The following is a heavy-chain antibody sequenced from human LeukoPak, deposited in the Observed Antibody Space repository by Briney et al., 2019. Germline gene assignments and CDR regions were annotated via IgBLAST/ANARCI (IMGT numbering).Heavy chain of an antibody. CDR2: IYSGGNT. Sequence: GGSLRLSCEASGFTVSGNYMNWIRQAPGKGLEWVSVIYSGGNTYYADSVKGRYSISRDNSKNTLYLQMNSLRVEDTAVYYCAGSRLSAEYFQFWGQGTLVAVSS. CDR1: GFTVSGNY. J-gene: IGHJ1*01. V-gene: IGHV3-66*01. CDR3: AGSRLSAEYFQF.